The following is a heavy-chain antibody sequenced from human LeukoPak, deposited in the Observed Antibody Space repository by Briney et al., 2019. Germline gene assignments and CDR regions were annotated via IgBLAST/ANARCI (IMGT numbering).Heavy chain of an antibody. CDR1: GGSISSSSYY. V-gene: IGHV4-39*01. Sequence: MASETLSLTCTVSGGSISSSSYYWGWIRQPPGKGLEWIGSIYYSGSTYYNPSLKSRVTISVDTSKNQFSLKLSSVTAADTAVYYCARRYCGGDCSAPTPSFDYWGQGTLVTVSS. CDR2: IYYSGST. D-gene: IGHD2-21*01. CDR3: ARRYCGGDCSAPTPSFDY. J-gene: IGHJ4*02.